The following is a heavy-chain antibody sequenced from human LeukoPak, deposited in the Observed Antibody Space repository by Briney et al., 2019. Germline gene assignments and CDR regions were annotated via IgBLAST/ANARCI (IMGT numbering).Heavy chain of an antibody. V-gene: IGHV5-51*01. Sequence: GESLKSSCKGSGYSFTSYWSGWVRQVPGKGLEWMGIIYPGDSDTRYSPSFQGQVTISADKSISTAYLQWSSLKASDAAMYYCAREGYCSGGGCYPPFDYWGQGTLVTVSS. J-gene: IGHJ4*02. D-gene: IGHD2-15*01. CDR3: AREGYCSGGGCYPPFDY. CDR1: GYSFTSYW. CDR2: IYPGDSDT.